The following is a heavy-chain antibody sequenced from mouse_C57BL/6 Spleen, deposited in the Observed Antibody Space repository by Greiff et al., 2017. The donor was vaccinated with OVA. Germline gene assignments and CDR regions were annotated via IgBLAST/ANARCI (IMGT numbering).Heavy chain of an antibody. D-gene: IGHD2-4*01. Sequence: VQLQQPGAELVMPGASVKLSCKASGYTFTSYWMHWVKQRPGQGLEWIGEIDPSASYTNYNQKFNGKSTLTVDKSSSTAYMQLSSLTSEDSAVYYCARYDDYDASWFAYWGQGTLVTVSA. CDR1: GYTFTSYW. CDR2: IDPSASYT. V-gene: IGHV1-69*01. J-gene: IGHJ3*01. CDR3: ARYDDYDASWFAY.